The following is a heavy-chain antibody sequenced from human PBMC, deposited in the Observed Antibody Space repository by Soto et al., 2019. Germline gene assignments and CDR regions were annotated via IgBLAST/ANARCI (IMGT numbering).Heavy chain of an antibody. CDR3: ARDLVVRGVVHWFDP. J-gene: IGHJ5*02. V-gene: IGHV3-30-3*01. CDR1: GFIFSSYA. CDR2: ISYDGSNK. D-gene: IGHD3-10*01. Sequence: GGSLRLSCAASGFIFSSYAMHWVRQAPGKGLEWVAVISYDGSNKYYADSVEGRFTISRDNSKTTLYLQMNSLRAEDTAVYYCARDLVVRGVVHWFDPWGQGTLVTVS.